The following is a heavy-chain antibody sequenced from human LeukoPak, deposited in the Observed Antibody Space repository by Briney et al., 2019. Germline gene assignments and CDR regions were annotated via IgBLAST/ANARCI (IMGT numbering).Heavy chain of an antibody. D-gene: IGHD2-8*01. V-gene: IGHV5-51*01. Sequence: GESLKISCKGSGYSFASYWIGWVRRMPGKGLEWMGIIYPGDSNTRYSPSFQGQVTISADKSISTAYLQWSSLKASDTAMYYCARQTAYCTNGVCYTTYSYFDLWGRGTLVTVSS. CDR3: ARQTAYCTNGVCYTTYSYFDL. J-gene: IGHJ2*01. CDR2: IYPGDSNT. CDR1: GYSFASYW.